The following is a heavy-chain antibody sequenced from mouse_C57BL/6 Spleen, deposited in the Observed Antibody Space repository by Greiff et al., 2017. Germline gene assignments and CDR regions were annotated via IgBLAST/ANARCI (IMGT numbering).Heavy chain of an antibody. J-gene: IGHJ4*01. Sequence: QVHVKQPGAELVRPGSSVKLSCKASGYTFTSYWMHWVKQRPIKGLEWIGNIDPSDSETHYNQKFKDKATLTVDKSSSTAYMQLSSLTSEDSAVYYCARGSDYDAMDYWGQGTSVTVSS. CDR2: IDPSDSET. CDR3: ARGSDYDAMDY. D-gene: IGHD3-1*01. V-gene: IGHV1-52*01. CDR1: GYTFTSYW.